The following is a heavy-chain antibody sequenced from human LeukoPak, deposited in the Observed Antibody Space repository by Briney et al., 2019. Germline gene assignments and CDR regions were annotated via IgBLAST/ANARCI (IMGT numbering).Heavy chain of an antibody. CDR2: IFYTGST. Sequence: SETLSLTRTVSDGSISSNNYYWAWIRQPPGKGLEWIANIFYTGSTYYNPSLKSRVTISIDTSKNQFSLRLSSVTATDTAVYYCARLNKPGWFDPWGQGTLVTVSS. V-gene: IGHV4-39*01. CDR1: DGSISSNNYY. CDR3: ARLNKPGWFDP. J-gene: IGHJ5*02. D-gene: IGHD1-14*01.